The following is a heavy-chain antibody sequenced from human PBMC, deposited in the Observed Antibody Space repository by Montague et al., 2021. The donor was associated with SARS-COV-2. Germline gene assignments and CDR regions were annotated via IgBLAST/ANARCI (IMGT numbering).Heavy chain of an antibody. V-gene: IGHV4-61*01. Sequence: SETLSLTCTVSGDSISSCNYYWSWIRQPQGKGREGIMYIYEYRNTNYSLKISDNISVDTSKNQFSLRLSFVTAADTAVYFCARGGATYYYDTSGYVNAFDSWGQGTMVTVSS. J-gene: IGHJ3*01. CDR2: IYEYRNT. CDR1: GDSISSCNYY. D-gene: IGHD3-22*01. CDR3: ARGGATYYYDTSGYVNAFDS.